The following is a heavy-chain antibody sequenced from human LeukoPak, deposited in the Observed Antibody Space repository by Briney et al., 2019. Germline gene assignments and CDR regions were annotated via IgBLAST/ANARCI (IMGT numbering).Heavy chain of an antibody. V-gene: IGHV4-34*01. D-gene: IGHD5-12*01. CDR3: ARGARTPSGYGSRTAGRANWFDP. Sequence: SSETLSLTCAVYGGSFRGYYWSWIRQPPGKGLEWIGEINHSGSTNYNPSLKSRVTISVDTSKNQFSLKLSSVTAADTAVYYCARGARTPSGYGSRTAGRANWFDPWGQGTLVTVSS. CDR1: GGSFRGYY. J-gene: IGHJ5*02. CDR2: INHSGST.